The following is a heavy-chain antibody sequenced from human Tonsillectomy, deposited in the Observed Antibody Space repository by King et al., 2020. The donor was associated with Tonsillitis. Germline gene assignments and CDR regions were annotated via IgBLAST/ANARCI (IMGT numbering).Heavy chain of an antibody. V-gene: IGHV2-26*01. CDR3: ARTRYYSDTRGHLLYYFDF. CDR1: GFSLSNVRMG. J-gene: IGHJ4*02. CDR2: IFSNDEK. Sequence: QVTLKESGPVLVKPTETLTLTCTVSGFSLSNVRMGVTWIRQPPGEALEWLAHIFSNDEKAYSTSLKSRLTISRDTSKRQVFLTLTDVDPVDTATYFCARTRYYSDTRGHLLYYFDFWGQGTLVTVSS. D-gene: IGHD3-22*01.